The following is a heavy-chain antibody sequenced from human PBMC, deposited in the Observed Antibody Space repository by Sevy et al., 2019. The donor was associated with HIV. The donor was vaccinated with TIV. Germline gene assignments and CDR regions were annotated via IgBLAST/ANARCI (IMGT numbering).Heavy chain of an antibody. CDR3: AKASKGIVVVTAQDDY. J-gene: IGHJ4*02. V-gene: IGHV3-23*01. CDR2: ISGSGGST. D-gene: IGHD2-21*02. Sequence: GGSLRLSCAASGFTFSCYAMSWVRQAPGKGLEWVSAISGSGGSTYYADSVKGRFTISRDNSKNTLYLQMNSLRAEDTAVYYCAKASKGIVVVTAQDDYWGQGTLVTVSS. CDR1: GFTFSCYA.